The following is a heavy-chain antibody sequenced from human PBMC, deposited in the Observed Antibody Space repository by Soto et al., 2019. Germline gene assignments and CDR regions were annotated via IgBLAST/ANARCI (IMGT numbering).Heavy chain of an antibody. Sequence: QVQLQESGPGLVKPSQTLSLTCTVSGGSISSGDYYWSWIRQPPGKGLEWIGYIYYSGSTYYNPSLTRRVTKSVDTSKTQFSLKLSSVTAADTAVYYCASRGTTTDCSGGSCYARGFDYWGQGTLVTVSS. V-gene: IGHV4-30-4*01. CDR1: GGSISSGDYY. CDR2: IYYSGST. CDR3: ASRGTTTDCSGGSCYARGFDY. J-gene: IGHJ4*02. D-gene: IGHD2-15*01.